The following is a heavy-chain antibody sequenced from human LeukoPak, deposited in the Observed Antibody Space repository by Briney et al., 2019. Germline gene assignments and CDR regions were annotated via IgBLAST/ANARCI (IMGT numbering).Heavy chain of an antibody. Sequence: ASETLSLTCTVSGGSISSGDYYWSWIRQPPGKGLEWIGYIYYSGSTYYNPSLKSRVTISVDTSKNQFSLKLSSVTAADTAVYYCARVELTRRYSYGYVDYWGQGTLVTVSS. D-gene: IGHD5-18*01. J-gene: IGHJ4*02. CDR3: ARVELTRRYSYGYVDY. V-gene: IGHV4-30-4*01. CDR2: IYYSGST. CDR1: GGSISSGDYY.